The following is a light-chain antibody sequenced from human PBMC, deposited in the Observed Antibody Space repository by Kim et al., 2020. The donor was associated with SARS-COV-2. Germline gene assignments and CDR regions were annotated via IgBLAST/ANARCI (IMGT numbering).Light chain of an antibody. CDR2: DTS. V-gene: IGKV3-11*01. CDR3: QQRDNWPIT. Sequence: WSTGERATLSCRASQNIKIYLGWYQQKPGQAPRLLIYDTSNRATGIPARFSGSGSGTDFTLTISSLEPEDFAVYYCQQRDNWPITFGQGTRLEIK. CDR1: QNIKIY. J-gene: IGKJ5*01.